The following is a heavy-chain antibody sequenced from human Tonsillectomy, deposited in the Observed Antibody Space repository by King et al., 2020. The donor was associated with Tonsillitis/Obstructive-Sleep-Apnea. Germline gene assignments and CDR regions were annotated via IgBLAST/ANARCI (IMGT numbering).Heavy chain of an antibody. J-gene: IGHJ6*03. Sequence: VQLVESGGGLVQPGGSLRLSCAASGFTVRSHWMHWVRQAPGKGLVWVSRINIDGSSTSYADSVKGRFTISRDNAKNTLYLQMNSLRAEDTAVYYCARGPYAPYYMDVWGKGTTVTVSS. CDR2: INIDGSST. V-gene: IGHV3-74*01. CDR3: ARGPYAPYYMDV. D-gene: IGHD3-16*01. CDR1: GFTVRSHW.